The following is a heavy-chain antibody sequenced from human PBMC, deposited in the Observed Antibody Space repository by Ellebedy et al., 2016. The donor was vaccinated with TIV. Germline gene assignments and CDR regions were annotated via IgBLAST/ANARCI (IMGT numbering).Heavy chain of an antibody. V-gene: IGHV1-18*01. CDR1: GYTFTSYG. Sequence: ASVKVSCKASGYTFTSYGISWVRQAPGQGLEWMGWISAYSGNTNYAQKLQGRATLTTDTSTSTAYMELRSLRSDDTAVYYCARDGRYYYDISGYLYWGQGTLFTVSS. CDR2: ISAYSGNT. CDR3: ARDGRYYYDISGYLY. J-gene: IGHJ4*02. D-gene: IGHD3-22*01.